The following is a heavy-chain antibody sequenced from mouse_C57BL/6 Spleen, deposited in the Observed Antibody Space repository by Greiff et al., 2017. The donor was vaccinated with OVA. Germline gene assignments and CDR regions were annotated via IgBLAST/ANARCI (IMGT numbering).Heavy chain of an antibody. D-gene: IGHD1-1*01. J-gene: IGHJ1*03. V-gene: IGHV3-6*01. CDR1: GYSITSGYY. Sequence: ESGPGLVKPSQSLSLTCSVTGYSITSGYYWNWIRQFPGNKLEWMGYISYDGSNNYNPSLKNRISITRDTSKNQFFLKLNSVTTEDTATYYCASLTTVVSPWYFDVWGTGTTVTVSS. CDR3: ASLTTVVSPWYFDV. CDR2: ISYDGSN.